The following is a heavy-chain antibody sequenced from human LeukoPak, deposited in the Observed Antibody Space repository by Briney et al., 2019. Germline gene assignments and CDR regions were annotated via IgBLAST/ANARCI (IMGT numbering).Heavy chain of an antibody. Sequence: PGGSLSLSCAASGFTFSTYSMNWVRQAPGKGLEWVSSISNSGTYIYYADSVKGRLTLSRDNAKNSLYLQMDSLRAEDTAVYYCARGPDIFTAFSPDFWGQGTLVTVSS. D-gene: IGHD3-9*01. CDR3: ARGPDIFTAFSPDF. V-gene: IGHV3-21*01. CDR2: ISNSGTYI. CDR1: GFTFSTYS. J-gene: IGHJ4*02.